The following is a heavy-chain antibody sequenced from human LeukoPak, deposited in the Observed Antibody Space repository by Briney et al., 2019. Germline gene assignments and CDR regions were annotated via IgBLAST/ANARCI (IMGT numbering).Heavy chain of an antibody. J-gene: IGHJ4*02. D-gene: IGHD3-10*01. CDR3: ATWPGAWYGEDY. V-gene: IGHV3-7*03. CDR1: GFTFSSYW. Sequence: GGSLRLSCAASGFTFSSYWMSWVRQAPGKGLEWVANIKQDGSEKYYVDSVKGRFTISRDNSQNTMYLQMDGLRAEDTAVYYCATWPGAWYGEDYWGQETLVTVSS. CDR2: IKQDGSEK.